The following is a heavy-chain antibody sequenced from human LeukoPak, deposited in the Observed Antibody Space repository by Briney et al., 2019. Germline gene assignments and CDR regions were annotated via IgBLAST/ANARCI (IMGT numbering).Heavy chain of an antibody. CDR2: ISSSSSYI. CDR1: GFTFSSYA. D-gene: IGHD6-19*01. CDR3: ARDQQWLYYFDY. V-gene: IGHV3-21*01. J-gene: IGHJ4*02. Sequence: GGSLRLSCAASGFTFSSYAMSWVRHAPGKGLEWVSSISSSSSYIYYADSVKGRFTISRDNAKSSLYLQMNSLRAEDTAVYYCARDQQWLYYFDYWGQGTLVTVSS.